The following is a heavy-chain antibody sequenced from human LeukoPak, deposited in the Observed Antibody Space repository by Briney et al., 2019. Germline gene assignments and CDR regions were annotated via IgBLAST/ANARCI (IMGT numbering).Heavy chain of an antibody. CDR3: ARKWAGNYYYGMDV. CDR1: GFTFSRYW. V-gene: IGHV3-74*01. J-gene: IGHJ6*02. CDR2: INSDRSST. Sequence: GGSLRLSCAASGFTFSRYWMHWVRQARGKGLVRVSHINSDRSSTNYADSVKGRFTISRDNAKNTLFLQMNSLRVEDTAVYYCARKWAGNYYYGMDVWGQGTTVTVSS. D-gene: IGHD1-26*01.